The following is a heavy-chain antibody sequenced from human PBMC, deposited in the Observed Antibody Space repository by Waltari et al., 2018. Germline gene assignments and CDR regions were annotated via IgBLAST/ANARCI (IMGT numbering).Heavy chain of an antibody. V-gene: IGHV3-74*03. D-gene: IGHD6-19*01. CDR3: AREHGAVAGSYYYYGMDV. J-gene: IGHJ6*02. CDR1: GFTFHYYW. Sequence: EVQLVESGGGLVQPGGSLRLSCAASGFTFHYYWMPWVPQAPGKGLVWVARVNSDGSSTSYADSVKGRFTVSRDSARNTLLLQMNSLRVEDTAVYFCAREHGAVAGSYYYYGMDVWGQGTTVIVSS. CDR2: VNSDGSST.